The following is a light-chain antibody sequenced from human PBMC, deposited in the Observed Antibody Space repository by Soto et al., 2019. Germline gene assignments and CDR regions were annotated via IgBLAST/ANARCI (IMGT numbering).Light chain of an antibody. CDR1: QGITTN. CDR2: DVS. J-gene: IGKJ5*01. Sequence: VLMKSPGTLSVSPGERATLSCRAGQGITTNFAWYQQKSGQSPRLLIYDVSIRATGVPARFSGTGSEPDFTLTISGLQSEDSAVYFCQQYNNWPFSFGQGTRLEIK. CDR3: QQYNNWPFS. V-gene: IGKV3-15*01.